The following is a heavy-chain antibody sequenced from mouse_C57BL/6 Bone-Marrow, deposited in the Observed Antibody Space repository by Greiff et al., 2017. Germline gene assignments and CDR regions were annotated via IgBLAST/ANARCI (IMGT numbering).Heavy chain of an antibody. CDR2: IDPSDSYT. CDR3: ARSHYDGYLDY. D-gene: IGHD2-3*01. CDR1: GYTFTSYW. Sequence: QVQLQQPGAELVMPGASVKLSCKASGYTFTSYWMHWVKQRPGQGLEWIGEIDPSDSYTNYNQKFKGKSTLTVDKSSGTAYMQLSSLTSEDSAVYYCARSHYDGYLDYWGQGTTLTVAS. V-gene: IGHV1-69*01. J-gene: IGHJ2*01.